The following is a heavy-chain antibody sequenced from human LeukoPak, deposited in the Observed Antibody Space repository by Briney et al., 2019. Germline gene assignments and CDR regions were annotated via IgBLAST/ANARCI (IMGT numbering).Heavy chain of an antibody. CDR3: ARGSVVAANFDI. J-gene: IGHJ4*02. D-gene: IGHD2-2*01. CDR1: GFAFGAYW. V-gene: IGHV3-7*04. CDR2: IKPDGSEG. Sequence: GGSLRLSCAASGFAFGAYWMSWVRQAPGKEPEWVANIKPDGSEGPSVDSVKGRFTISRDNARNSLYLQMNSLRSEDTAVYYCARGSVVAANFDIWGQGTLVTVSS.